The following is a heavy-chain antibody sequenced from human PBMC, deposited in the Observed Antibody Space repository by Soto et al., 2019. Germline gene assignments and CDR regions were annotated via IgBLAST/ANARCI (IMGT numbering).Heavy chain of an antibody. CDR2: INPSGGST. V-gene: IGHV1-46*01. D-gene: IGHD3-3*01. Sequence: ASVKVSCKASGYTFPRSGISWVRQAPGQGLEWMGWINPSGGSTSYAQKFQGRVTMTRDTSTSTVYMELSSLRSEDTAVYYCARVEEGYFDYWGQGTLVTVSS. J-gene: IGHJ4*02. CDR3: ARVEEGYFDY. CDR1: GYTFPRSG.